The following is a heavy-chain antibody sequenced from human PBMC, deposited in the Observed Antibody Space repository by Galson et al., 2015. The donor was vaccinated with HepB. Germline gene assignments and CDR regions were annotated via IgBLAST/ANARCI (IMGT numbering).Heavy chain of an antibody. Sequence: SLRLSCAASGFTFSYYAMSWVRQAPGKGLEWVSAITPSGDNTYSADSMRGRFTISRDNSKNTLFLQMNSLRADDTAIYFCAKVFPEKTSGWYWQALYYFDSWGQGTRVTVSS. J-gene: IGHJ4*02. CDR1: GFTFSYYA. V-gene: IGHV3-23*01. D-gene: IGHD6-19*01. CDR2: ITPSGDNT. CDR3: AKVFPEKTSGWYWQALYYFDS.